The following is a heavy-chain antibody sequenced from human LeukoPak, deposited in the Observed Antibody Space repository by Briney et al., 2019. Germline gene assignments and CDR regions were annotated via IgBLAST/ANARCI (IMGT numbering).Heavy chain of an antibody. CDR1: GFIFSSYN. V-gene: IGHV3-48*04. CDR3: ARDPSSGWYLKGWFDP. J-gene: IGHJ5*02. D-gene: IGHD6-19*01. Sequence: GGSLRLSCAASGFIFSSYNMNWVRQAPGKGLEWVSYISSSGSTIYYADSVKGRFTISRDNAKNSLYLQMNSLRAEDTAVYYCARDPSSGWYLKGWFDPWGQGTLVTVSS. CDR2: ISSSGSTI.